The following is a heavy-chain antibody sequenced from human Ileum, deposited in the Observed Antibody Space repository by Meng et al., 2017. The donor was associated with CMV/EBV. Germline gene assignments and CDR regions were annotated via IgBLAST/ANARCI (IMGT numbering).Heavy chain of an antibody. CDR3: AREAGYCSSTSCQVGENYFDY. V-gene: IGHV3-7*01. J-gene: IGHJ4*02. Sequence: GGSLTLSCAASRFTFTYYYMSWVRQAPGKGLEWVANIKQDGSQKYYVDSVKGRFTISRDNAKNSLDLQMNSLRAEDTAVYFCAREAGYCSSTSCQVGENYFDYWGQGTLVTVSS. CDR2: IKQDGSQK. CDR1: RFTFTYYY. D-gene: IGHD2-2*01.